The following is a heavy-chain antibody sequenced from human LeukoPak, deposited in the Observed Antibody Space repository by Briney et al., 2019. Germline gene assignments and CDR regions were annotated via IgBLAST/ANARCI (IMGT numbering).Heavy chain of an antibody. D-gene: IGHD5-24*01. CDR3: ARRDGYNMGTFDI. J-gene: IGHJ3*02. CDR1: GYSFTSYW. CDR2: MYPGDSDT. Sequence: GESLKISCQGSGYSFTSYWVGWVHQMPGKGLEWMGIMYPGDSDTRYSPSFQGQVTISADKSISTAYLQWSSLTASDTAIYYCARRDGYNMGTFDIWGQGTMVTVSS. V-gene: IGHV5-51*07.